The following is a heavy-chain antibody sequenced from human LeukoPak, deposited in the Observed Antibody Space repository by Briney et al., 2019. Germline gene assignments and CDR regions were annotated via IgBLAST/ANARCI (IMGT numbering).Heavy chain of an antibody. CDR2: ITSSSSTM. D-gene: IGHD6-13*01. Sequence: GGSLRLSCAASGFTFSTYSMNWVGKAPGKGGGGVSYITSSSSTMFYADSVKGRFTISRDNAKNSLYLQMNSLRAEDTALYYCAKDLSSWYYFDYWGQGTLVTVSS. V-gene: IGHV3-48*04. CDR1: GFTFSTYS. J-gene: IGHJ4*02. CDR3: AKDLSSWYYFDY.